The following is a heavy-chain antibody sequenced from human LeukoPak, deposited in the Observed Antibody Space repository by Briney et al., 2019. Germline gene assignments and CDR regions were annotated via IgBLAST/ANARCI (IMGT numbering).Heavy chain of an antibody. CDR3: ASHPRHDYGDYGLDY. Sequence: GGSLRLPCAASGFIFSSYWMSWVRQAPGKGLEWVANIKQDGSEKYYVDSVKGRFTISRDNAKNSLYLQMNSLRAEDTAVYYCASHPRHDYGDYGLDYWGQGTLVTVSS. D-gene: IGHD4-17*01. V-gene: IGHV3-7*03. CDR1: GFIFSSYW. J-gene: IGHJ4*02. CDR2: IKQDGSEK.